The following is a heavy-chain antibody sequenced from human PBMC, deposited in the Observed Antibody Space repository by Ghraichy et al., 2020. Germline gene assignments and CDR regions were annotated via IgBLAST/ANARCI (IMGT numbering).Heavy chain of an antibody. V-gene: IGHV4-39*01. Sequence: SETLSLTCTVSGGSISSSGNYWGWIRQPPGKGLEWIGTMYYNGNTYYNPSLTSRVTISADTSKNKLSLRLSSVTATDTAVYFCARAPDTYYDFWSGYYCNWFDLWGQGTLVTVSS. D-gene: IGHD3-3*01. CDR2: MYYNGNT. CDR3: ARAPDTYYDFWSGYYCNWFDL. CDR1: GGSISSSGNY. J-gene: IGHJ5*02.